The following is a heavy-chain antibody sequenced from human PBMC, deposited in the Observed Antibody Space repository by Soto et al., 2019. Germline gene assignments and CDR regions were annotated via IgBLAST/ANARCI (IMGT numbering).Heavy chain of an antibody. J-gene: IGHJ4*02. V-gene: IGHV5-51*03. CDR1: GYSFTHYW. CDR3: VRRPDGGYYSDY. D-gene: IGHD3-22*01. CDR2: IYPYDSET. Sequence: GESLKISCKGSGYSFTHYWIGWVRQMPGKGLEWMGLIYPYDSETRYSPSFQGQVTMSVDKSISTAYLQWSSLKASDTAMYYCVRRPDGGYYSDYWGQGXLVTVSS.